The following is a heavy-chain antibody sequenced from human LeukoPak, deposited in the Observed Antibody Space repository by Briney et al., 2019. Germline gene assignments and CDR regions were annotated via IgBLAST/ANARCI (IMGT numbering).Heavy chain of an antibody. V-gene: IGHV4-31*03. CDR2: IYYSGST. CDR3: ARDLRSSSPAGINYYGMDV. J-gene: IGHJ6*02. Sequence: SETLSLTCTVSGGSISRSGYYWSWIRQHPGKGLEWIGYIYYSGSTYYNPSLKSRVTISVDTSKNQFSLKLSSVTAADTAVYYCARDLRSSSPAGINYYGMDVWGQGTGHRLL. CDR1: GGSISRSGYY. D-gene: IGHD6-6*01.